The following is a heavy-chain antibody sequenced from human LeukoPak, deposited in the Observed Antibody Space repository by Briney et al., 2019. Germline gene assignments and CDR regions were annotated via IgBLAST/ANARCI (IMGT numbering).Heavy chain of an antibody. J-gene: IGHJ4*02. CDR3: ARLRRVGLAAAGTGDY. D-gene: IGHD6-13*01. V-gene: IGHV4-34*01. Sequence: SETLSLTCAAYGGSFSSYYWSWIRQPPGKGLEWMGEINHSGSTNYNPSLKSRVTISVDTSKNQFSLKLSSVTAADTAVYYCARLRRVGLAAAGTGDYWGQGTLVTVSS. CDR1: GGSFSSYY. CDR2: INHSGST.